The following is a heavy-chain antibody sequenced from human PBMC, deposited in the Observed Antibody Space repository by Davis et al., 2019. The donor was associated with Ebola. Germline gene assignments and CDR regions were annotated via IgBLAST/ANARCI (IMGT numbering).Heavy chain of an antibody. CDR2: VFYTGFA. V-gene: IGHV4-59*01. CDR3: SSDGNFHDSSGNVLPFDS. Sequence: PSETLSLTCSVSGGSISSDYWSWIRQPPGKGLEWIGYVFYTGFAHYNPSLKSRVTISVDTSKTQFSLRLTSVTAADTAVYYCSSDGNFHDSSGNVLPFDSWGQGTLVTVSS. D-gene: IGHD3-22*01. J-gene: IGHJ4*02. CDR1: GGSISSDY.